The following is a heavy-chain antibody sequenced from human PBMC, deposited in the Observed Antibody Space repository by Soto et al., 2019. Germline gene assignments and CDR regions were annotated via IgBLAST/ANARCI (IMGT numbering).Heavy chain of an antibody. V-gene: IGHV4-30-2*01. CDR2: IYHSGST. J-gene: IGHJ5*02. Sequence: SETLSLTCSVSGGSISSTSYYWGWIWQPPGKGLEWIGYIYHSGSTYYNPSLKSRVTISVDRSKNQFSLKLSSVTAADTAVYYCARVPGPWGQGTLVTVSS. CDR3: ARVPGP. D-gene: IGHD7-27*01. CDR1: GGSISSTSYY.